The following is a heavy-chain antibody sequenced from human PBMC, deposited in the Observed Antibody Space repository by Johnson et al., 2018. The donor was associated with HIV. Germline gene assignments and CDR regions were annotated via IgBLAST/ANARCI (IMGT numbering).Heavy chain of an antibody. CDR2: ISYDGSNK. J-gene: IGHJ3*02. V-gene: IGHV3-30*04. CDR3: VRDVGPLDI. Sequence: QVQLVESGGGVVQPGRSLRLSCAASGFTFSSYAMHWVRQAPGKGLEWVAVISYDGSNKYYVDSVKGRFTISRDNARNSLYLQMNSLRVEDTAVYYCVRDVGPLDIWGQGTLVTVS. CDR1: GFTFSSYA.